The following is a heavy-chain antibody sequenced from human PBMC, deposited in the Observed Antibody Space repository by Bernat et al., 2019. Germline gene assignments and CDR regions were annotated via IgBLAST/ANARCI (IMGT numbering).Heavy chain of an antibody. D-gene: IGHD4-17*01. CDR3: ARVSLYGAPASAMDV. V-gene: IGHV3-33*01. CDR1: KFTFSSYG. Sequence: QVQLVESGGGVVQTERSQRLSCEASKFTFSSYGMHWVRQAPGKGLEWVAVIWHDGSNENYADSVNGRFTISRDNSKNTLYLQMNNLRAEDTAVYYCARVSLYGAPASAMDVWGQGTTVTVSS. J-gene: IGHJ6*02. CDR2: IWHDGSNE.